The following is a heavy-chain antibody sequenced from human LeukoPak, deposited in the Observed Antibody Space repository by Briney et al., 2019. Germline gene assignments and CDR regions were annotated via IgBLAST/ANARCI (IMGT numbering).Heavy chain of an antibody. D-gene: IGHD6-13*01. CDR3: AKMVIAAAAARDY. CDR2: ISYDGSNT. V-gene: IGHV3-30*18. J-gene: IGHJ4*02. CDR1: GFTFSSYG. Sequence: GGSLRLSCAASGFTFSSYGMHWVRQAPGKGLEWVAVISYDGSNTYYADSVKGRFTISRDNSKNTLYLQMNSLRAKDTAVYYCAKMVIAAAAARDYWGQGTLVTVSP.